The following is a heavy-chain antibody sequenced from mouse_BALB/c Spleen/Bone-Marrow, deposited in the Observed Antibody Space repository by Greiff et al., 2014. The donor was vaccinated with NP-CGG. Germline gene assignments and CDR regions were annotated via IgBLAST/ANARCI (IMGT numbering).Heavy chain of an antibody. V-gene: IGHV1-18*01. J-gene: IGHJ4*01. CDR1: GYTFTEYT. CDR3: ARFNYFYAMDY. CDR2: INPNDSDT. Sequence: EVQLQESGPELVKPGASVKISSKTSGYTFTEYTMHWVKQSHGKSLEWIGGINPNDSDTTYNQKFKGKATLTVDKSSSTAYMELRSLTSEDSAVYFCARFNYFYAMDYWGQGTSVTVSS. D-gene: IGHD2-1*01.